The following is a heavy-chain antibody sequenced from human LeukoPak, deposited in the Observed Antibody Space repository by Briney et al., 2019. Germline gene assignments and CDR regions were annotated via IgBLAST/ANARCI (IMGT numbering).Heavy chain of an antibody. D-gene: IGHD3-3*01. CDR1: GGTFSSYA. CDR3: ARDDDFWSGYYA. Sequence: SVKVSCKASGGTFSSYAISWVRQAPGQGLEWMGGIIPIFGTANYAQKFQGRVTITTDESTSTAYVELSSLRSEDTAVYYCARDDDFWSGYYAWGQGTLVTVSS. CDR2: IIPIFGTA. J-gene: IGHJ5*02. V-gene: IGHV1-69*05.